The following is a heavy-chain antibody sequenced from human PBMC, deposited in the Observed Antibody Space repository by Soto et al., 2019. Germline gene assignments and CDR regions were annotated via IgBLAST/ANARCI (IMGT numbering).Heavy chain of an antibody. V-gene: IGHV3-30-3*01. Sequence: QVQLVESGGGVVQPGRSLRLSCAASGFTFSSYAMHWVRQAPGKGLEWVAVISYDGSNKYYADSVKGRFTISRDNSKNTLYLQMNSLRAEDTAVYYCARDLVADDYWGPGTLVTVSS. J-gene: IGHJ4*02. CDR1: GFTFSSYA. CDR2: ISYDGSNK. CDR3: ARDLVADDY. D-gene: IGHD5-12*01.